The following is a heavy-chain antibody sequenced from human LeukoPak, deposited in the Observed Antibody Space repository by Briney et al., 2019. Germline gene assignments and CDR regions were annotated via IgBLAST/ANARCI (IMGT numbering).Heavy chain of an antibody. D-gene: IGHD6-13*01. CDR3: AREGGIAAADEGWFDP. Sequence: ASVKVSCKASGYTFTSYYMHWVRQAPGQGLEWMGIINPSGGSTSYAQKFQGRVTMTRDTSTSTVYMELSSLRSEDTAVYYCAREGGIAAADEGWFDPWGQGTLVTAFS. CDR1: GYTFTSYY. V-gene: IGHV1-46*01. CDR2: INPSGGST. J-gene: IGHJ5*02.